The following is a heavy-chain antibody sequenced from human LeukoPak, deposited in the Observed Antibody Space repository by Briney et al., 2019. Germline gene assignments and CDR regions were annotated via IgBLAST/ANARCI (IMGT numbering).Heavy chain of an antibody. V-gene: IGHV4-39*07. CDR2: IYYSGST. Sequence: SETLSLTCTVSGGSISSSSYYWGWIRQPPGKGLEWIGSIYYSGSTNYNPSLKSRVTISVDTSKNQFSLKLSSVTAADTAVYYCARGLHSSSWGYYYYYYYMDVWGKGTTVTISS. D-gene: IGHD6-13*01. J-gene: IGHJ6*03. CDR1: GGSISSSSYY. CDR3: ARGLHSSSWGYYYYYYYMDV.